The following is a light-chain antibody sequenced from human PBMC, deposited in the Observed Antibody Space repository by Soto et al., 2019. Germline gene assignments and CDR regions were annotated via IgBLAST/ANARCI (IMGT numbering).Light chain of an antibody. CDR2: EES. J-gene: IGKJ4*01. V-gene: IGKV1-9*01. CDR3: QQVKTYPRT. CDR1: QAVPNN. Sequence: DIHLTQSPAFLSASLLDIVTITCRPSQAVPNNMAWYQQKPGKPPKLLIYEESTLHSGVPSRFSGRKSGTQFTLTIDSLQPEDFAAYYCQQVKTYPRTFGGGTKVDIK.